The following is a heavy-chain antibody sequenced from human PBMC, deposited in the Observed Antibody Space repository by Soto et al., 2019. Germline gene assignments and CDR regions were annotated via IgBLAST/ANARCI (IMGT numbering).Heavy chain of an antibody. Sequence: SETLSLTCTVSGGSISSSTYYWGWIRQPPGKGLEWIGSIYYTGSTYYNPSLKGRLTISVDTSKNQFSLRLTSVIASDTAVYYCARPLSGGGTYYYWGQGTLVTVSS. CDR1: GGSISSSTYY. J-gene: IGHJ4*02. D-gene: IGHD1-26*01. V-gene: IGHV4-39*01. CDR3: ARPLSGGGTYYY. CDR2: IYYTGST.